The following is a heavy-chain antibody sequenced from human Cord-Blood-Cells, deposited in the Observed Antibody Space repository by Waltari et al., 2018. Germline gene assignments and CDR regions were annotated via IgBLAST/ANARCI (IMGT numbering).Heavy chain of an antibody. CDR1: GYTFTVSY. V-gene: IGHV1-2*06. CDR3: ARDFCSSTSCYDY. CDR2: INPNSGGT. D-gene: IGHD2-2*01. Sequence: QMQLVQSGAEVKKPGASVKVSWKASGYTFTVSYMHWVRPAPGQGLEWMGRINPNSGGTNYAQKFQGRVTMTRDTSISTAYMELSRLRSDDTAVYYCARDFCSSTSCYDYWGQGTLVTVSS. J-gene: IGHJ4*02.